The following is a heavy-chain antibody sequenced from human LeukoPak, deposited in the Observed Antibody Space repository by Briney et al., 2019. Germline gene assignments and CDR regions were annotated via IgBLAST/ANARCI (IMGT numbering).Heavy chain of an antibody. Sequence: SETLSLTCAVYGGSFSGYYWSWIRQPPGKGLEWVGVINHSGSTNYNPSFKSRVTISVDKSKNQFSLQLSSVTAAGTAVYYCAQYQLPSYYYYGMDVWGQGTTVTVSS. CDR1: GGSFSGYY. CDR2: INHSGST. J-gene: IGHJ6*02. CDR3: AQYQLPSYYYYGMDV. V-gene: IGHV4-34*01. D-gene: IGHD2-2*01.